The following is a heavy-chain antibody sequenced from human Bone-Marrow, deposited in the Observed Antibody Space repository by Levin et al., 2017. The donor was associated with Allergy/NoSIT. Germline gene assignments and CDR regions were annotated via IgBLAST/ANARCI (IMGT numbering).Heavy chain of an antibody. V-gene: IGHV5-51*01. CDR2: IYTGDSYT. CDR1: GYSFTIYW. J-gene: IGHJ3*02. D-gene: IGHD1-20*01. Sequence: PGGSLRLSCKGSGYSFTIYWIGWVRQMPGKGLEWMGIIYTGDSYTRYSPSFQGQVNIPADKSISTAYLQGSSLKAADTAMCYCERHHDPYSGNDLAAVDIWGQGTMVTVSS. CDR3: ERHHDPYSGNDLAAVDI.